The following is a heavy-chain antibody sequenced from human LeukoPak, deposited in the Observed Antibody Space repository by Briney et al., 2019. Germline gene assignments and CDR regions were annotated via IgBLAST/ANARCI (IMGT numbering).Heavy chain of an antibody. CDR3: GRDPLYGAIDY. CDR1: GLTFSNSW. D-gene: IGHD4-17*01. J-gene: IGHJ4*02. V-gene: IGHV3-7*01. CDR2: ISPDGNVR. Sequence: GGSLRLSCAASGLTFSNSWMGWVRQAPGRGLEWLANISPDGNVRNYLGSVKDRFTISRDNAENSVFLQMESLRVDDTAIYYCGRDPLYGAIDYWGQGALVTVSS.